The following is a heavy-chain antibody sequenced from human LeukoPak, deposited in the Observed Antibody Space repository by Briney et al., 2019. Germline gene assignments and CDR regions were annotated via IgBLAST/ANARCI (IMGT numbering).Heavy chain of an antibody. J-gene: IGHJ1*01. CDR3: ANRDSGYFQH. V-gene: IGHV3-23*01. CDR2: ISSSGGST. D-gene: IGHD3-10*01. CDR1: GFTFSSYA. Sequence: GGSLRLSCVASGFTFSSYAMSWVRQAPGKGLEWVSVISSSGGSTYYADSVKGRFTISRDNSKNTLYLQMNSLRAEDTAVYYCANRDSGYFQHWGQGTLVTVSS.